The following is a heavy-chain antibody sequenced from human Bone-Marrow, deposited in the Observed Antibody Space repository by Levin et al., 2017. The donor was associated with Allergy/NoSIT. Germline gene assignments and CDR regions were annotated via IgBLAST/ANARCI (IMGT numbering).Heavy chain of an antibody. CDR2: VSNEGRTT. J-gene: IGHJ4*02. D-gene: IGHD4-11*01. Sequence: PGGSLRLSCAASGFTFRNYGMRWVRQAPGKGLEWVAVVSNEGRTTYYSDSVKGRFTVSRDNSKNTLYLQMESLRSEETAAYYCAKEGSDSKWSFDYWGQGTLVTVSS. V-gene: IGHV3-30*18. CDR3: AKEGSDSKWSFDY. CDR1: GFTFRNYG.